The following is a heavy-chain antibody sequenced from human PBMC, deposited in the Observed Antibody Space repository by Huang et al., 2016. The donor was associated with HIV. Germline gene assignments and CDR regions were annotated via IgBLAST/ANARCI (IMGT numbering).Heavy chain of an antibody. D-gene: IGHD5-18*01. CDR2: IIPWHDTT. V-gene: IGHV1-69*13. CDR3: ARGVGNSNRGFDI. Sequence: QVQLVQSGAEMKKSGSSVKVSCKASGGTVSSFSFTWVRQAPGHGLEWMAGIIPWHDTTDPAQKFRGRVTLTADESTNTAFMELSGLTSQDTAVYYCARGVGNSNRGFDIWGQGTLVTVS. CDR1: GGTVSSFS. J-gene: IGHJ4*02.